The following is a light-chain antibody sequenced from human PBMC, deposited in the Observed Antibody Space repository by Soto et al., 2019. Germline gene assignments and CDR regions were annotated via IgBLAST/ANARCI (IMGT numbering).Light chain of an antibody. CDR2: ASS. CDR1: QGIRND. Sequence: AIRMTQSPSSLSASVGDRVTMSCRASQGIRNDLAWYQQKAGKAPKLLIFASSNLQSGVPSRFSGSGSGTDFTLTISRLHPEDFATYYCLQLYNFSWTFGQGTKVEMK. CDR3: LQLYNFSWT. J-gene: IGKJ1*01. V-gene: IGKV1-6*01.